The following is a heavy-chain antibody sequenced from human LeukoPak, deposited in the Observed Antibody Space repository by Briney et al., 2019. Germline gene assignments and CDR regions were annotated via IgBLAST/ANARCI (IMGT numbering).Heavy chain of an antibody. V-gene: IGHV1-46*01. CDR1: GYTFTSYY. CDR2: INPSGGST. J-gene: IGHJ4*02. Sequence: ASVKVSCKAPGYTFTSYYMHWVRQAPGQGLEWMGIINPSGGSTSYAQKFQGRVTMTRDTSTSTVYMELSSLRSGDTAVYYCARDRNIVVVKTLYYFDYWGQGTLVTVSS. CDR3: ARDRNIVVVKTLYYFDY. D-gene: IGHD2-21*01.